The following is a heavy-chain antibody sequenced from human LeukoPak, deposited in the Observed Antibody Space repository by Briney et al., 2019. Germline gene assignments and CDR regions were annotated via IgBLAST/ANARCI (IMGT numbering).Heavy chain of an antibody. Sequence: ASVKVSCKASGYTFTSYDINWVRQATGQGLEWMRWMNPNSGNTGYAQKFQGRVTITRNTSISTAYMELSSLRSEDTAVYYCARVYRYSSSWYYYYHYYMDVWGKGTTVTVSS. D-gene: IGHD6-13*01. V-gene: IGHV1-8*03. CDR2: MNPNSGNT. CDR3: ARVYRYSSSWYYYYHYYMDV. J-gene: IGHJ6*03. CDR1: GYTFTSYD.